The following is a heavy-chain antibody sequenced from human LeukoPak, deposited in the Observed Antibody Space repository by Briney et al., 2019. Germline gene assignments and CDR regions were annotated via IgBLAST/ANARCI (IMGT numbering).Heavy chain of an antibody. J-gene: IGHJ4*02. Sequence: PGGAPRLSRAAPGVTVSSNYMSWGRQAPGKGVEGGSVNYNGGSTYYADSVKGRFTISRDNSKNTLYLQMNSLRAEDTAVYYCAREVEVPAAILDEGSYHYYDYWGQGTLVTVSS. CDR3: AREVEVPAAILDEGSYHYYDY. D-gene: IGHD2-2*02. CDR1: GVTVSSNY. V-gene: IGHV3-53*01. CDR2: NYNGGST.